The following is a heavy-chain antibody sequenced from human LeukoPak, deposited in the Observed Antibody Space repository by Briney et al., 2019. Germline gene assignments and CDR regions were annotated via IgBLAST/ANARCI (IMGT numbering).Heavy chain of an antibody. D-gene: IGHD6-13*01. Sequence: ASVKVSCKASGYTFTNNWIQWVRQAPGQGLEWMGLINPSDGSTAYAHRFQGRVTMTRDTSTSTVYMDLSSLRSEDTAVYYCVRAPRNSSTTLDYWGQGTLVTVSS. CDR3: VRAPRNSSTTLDY. J-gene: IGHJ4*02. CDR1: GYTFTNNW. CDR2: INPSDGST. V-gene: IGHV1-46*01.